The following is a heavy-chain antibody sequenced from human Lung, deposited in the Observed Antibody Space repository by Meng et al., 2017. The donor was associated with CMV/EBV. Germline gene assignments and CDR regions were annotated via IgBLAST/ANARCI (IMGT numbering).Heavy chain of an antibody. D-gene: IGHD6-19*01. CDR1: RGRFGNYG. V-gene: IGHV1-69*10. Sequence: SSXXVSCKASRGRFGNYGISWARQAPGQGLEWMGGIIPFLGVASYAPKFKGRFTITTDKSTGTVYMDLSSLRSEDTAVYYCATDAVARGDYWGQGTVVTVSS. CDR3: ATDAVARGDY. CDR2: IIPFLGVA. J-gene: IGHJ4*02.